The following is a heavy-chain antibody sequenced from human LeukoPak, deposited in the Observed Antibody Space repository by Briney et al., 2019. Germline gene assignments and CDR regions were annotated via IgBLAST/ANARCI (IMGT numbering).Heavy chain of an antibody. D-gene: IGHD5-18*01. CDR3: ASALDSGSSYGLDY. CDR2: ISSSGTTI. J-gene: IGHJ4*02. Sequence: GGSLRLSCAASGFTFSSYEMNWGCQGPGKGLGRVSDISSSGTTIHSAHSVKGRLTISRANAKNSLYLQMSSLTAEDTAVYYCASALDSGSSYGLDYWGQGTLVTVSS. CDR1: GFTFSSYE. V-gene: IGHV3-48*03.